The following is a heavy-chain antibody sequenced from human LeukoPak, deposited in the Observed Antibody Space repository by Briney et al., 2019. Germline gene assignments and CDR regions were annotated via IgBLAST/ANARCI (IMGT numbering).Heavy chain of an antibody. CDR1: GFTFSCYA. V-gene: IGHV3-23*01. CDR2: ISGSGAST. D-gene: IGHD1-26*01. J-gene: IGHJ5*02. Sequence: GGSLRLSCAASGFTFSCYAMSWVRQAPGKGLEWVSAISGSGASTYYAASAKGRFPISRDHSKNTLYLQMNSLRAEDTAVYYCAKGEWDRAVPFDPWGQGTLVTVSS. CDR3: AKGEWDRAVPFDP.